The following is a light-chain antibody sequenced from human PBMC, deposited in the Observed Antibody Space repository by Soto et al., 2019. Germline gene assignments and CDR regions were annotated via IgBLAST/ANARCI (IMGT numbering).Light chain of an antibody. CDR3: QQRSNWPPLT. CDR1: QSVSSY. Sequence: EIVLTQSPATLSLSPGERATLSCRASQSVSSYLAWYQQKPGQAPRLLIYDASNRATGIPARFSGSGSGTDFTLTIGSLEAEDLAVYYCQQRSNWPPLTFGGGTNVE. V-gene: IGKV3-11*01. CDR2: DAS. J-gene: IGKJ4*01.